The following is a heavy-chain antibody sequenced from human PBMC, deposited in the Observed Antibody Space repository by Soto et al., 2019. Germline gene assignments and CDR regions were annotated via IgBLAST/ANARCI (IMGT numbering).Heavy chain of an antibody. D-gene: IGHD3-3*01. Sequence: EVQLVESGGGLVKPGGSLRLSCAASGFTFSSYSMNWVRQAPGKGLEWVSSISSSSSYIYYADSVKGRFTISRDNAKNSLYLQMNSLRAEDTAVYYCARDIEVSTILGGVTPGGFDPWGQGTLVTVSS. CDR2: ISSSSSYI. CDR1: GFTFSSYS. J-gene: IGHJ5*02. V-gene: IGHV3-21*01. CDR3: ARDIEVSTILGGVTPGGFDP.